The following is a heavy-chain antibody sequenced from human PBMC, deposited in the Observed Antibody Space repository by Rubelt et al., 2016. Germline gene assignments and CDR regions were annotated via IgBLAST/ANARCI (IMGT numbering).Heavy chain of an antibody. CDR1: GGSFSGYY. D-gene: IGHD3-10*01. CDR2: INHSGST. CDR3: ARGPGEGFDY. Sequence: QVQLQQWGAGLLKPSETLSLTCAVYGGSFSGYYWSWIRQPPGKGLEWIGEINHSGSTNYNPSLKRRVTIAVDTSKNQFSLKLSSVTAADTAVYYCARGPGEGFDYWGQGTLVTVSS. J-gene: IGHJ4*02. V-gene: IGHV4-34*01.